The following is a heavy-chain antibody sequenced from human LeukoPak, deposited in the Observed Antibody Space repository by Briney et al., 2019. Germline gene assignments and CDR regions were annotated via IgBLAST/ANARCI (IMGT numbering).Heavy chain of an antibody. CDR3: ARGGGWLQLTYYFDY. CDR2: IIPILGIA. V-gene: IGHV1-69*04. J-gene: IGHJ4*02. CDR1: GGTFSSYA. Sequence: GASVKVSCKASGGTFSSYAISWVRQAPGQGLEWMGRIIPILGIANYAQKFQGRVTITADKSTSTAYMELSSLRSEDTAVYYCARGGGWLQLTYYFDYWGQGTLVTVPS. D-gene: IGHD5-24*01.